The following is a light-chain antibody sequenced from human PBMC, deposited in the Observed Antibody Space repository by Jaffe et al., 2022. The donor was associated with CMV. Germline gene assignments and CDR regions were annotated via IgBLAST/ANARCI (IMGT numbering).Light chain of an antibody. CDR1: TSDVGGYDH. J-gene: IGLJ2*01. V-gene: IGLV2-14*03. Sequence: QSALTQPASVSGSPGQSITISCTGTTSDVGGYDHVSWYQQHPGKAPKLMIYDISERPSGVSYRFSGSKSGNTASLTISGLQAEDEADYYCSSYTAISTVIFGGGTKVTVI. CDR2: DIS. CDR3: SSYTAISTVI.